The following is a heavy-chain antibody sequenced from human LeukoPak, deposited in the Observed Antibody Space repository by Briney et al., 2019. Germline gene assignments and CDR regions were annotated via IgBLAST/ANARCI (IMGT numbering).Heavy chain of an antibody. CDR2: MNPNSGNT. V-gene: IGHV1-8*01. CDR1: GYTFTSYD. CDR3: ARGGSSFYSSGWYALEYGMDV. D-gene: IGHD6-19*01. J-gene: IGHJ6*02. Sequence: ASVKVSCKASGYTFTSYDINWVRQATGQGLEWMGWMNPNSGNTGYAQKFQGRVTMTRNTSISTAYMELSSLRSEDTAVYYRARGGSSFYSSGWYALEYGMDVWGQGTTVTVSS.